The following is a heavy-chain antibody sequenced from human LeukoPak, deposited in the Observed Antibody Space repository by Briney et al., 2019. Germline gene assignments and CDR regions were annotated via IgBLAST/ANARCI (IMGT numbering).Heavy chain of an antibody. CDR3: AKDRLYCSSTSCYYYYYGMDV. CDR1: GFTFSNAW. J-gene: IGHJ6*02. V-gene: IGHV3-30*18. CDR2: ISYDGSNK. Sequence: GGSLRLSCAASGFTFSNAWMSWVRQAPGKGLEWVAVISYDGSNKYYADSVKGRFTISRDNSKNTLYLQMNSLRAEDTAVYYCAKDRLYCSSTSCYYYYYGMDVWGQGTTVTVSS. D-gene: IGHD2-2*01.